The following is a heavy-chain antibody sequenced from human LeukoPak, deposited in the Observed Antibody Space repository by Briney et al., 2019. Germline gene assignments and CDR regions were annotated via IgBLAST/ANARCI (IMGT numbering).Heavy chain of an antibody. CDR1: GFSFANYA. D-gene: IGHD6-13*01. V-gene: IGHV3-23*01. J-gene: IGHJ4*02. CDR3: AKDRRPLEYSSSWFFDY. Sequence: GGSLSLSCAASGFSFANYAMAWVRQAPGKGLEWVSAISDSGASTYYADSVKGRFTISRDNSKNTLYLQMNSLRAEDTAVYYCAKDRRPLEYSSSWFFDYWGQGTLVTVSS. CDR2: ISDSGAST.